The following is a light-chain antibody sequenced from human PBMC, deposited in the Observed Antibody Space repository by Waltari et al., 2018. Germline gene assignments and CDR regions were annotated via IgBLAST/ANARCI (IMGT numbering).Light chain of an antibody. V-gene: IGLV2-23*01. CDR3: CSYAGSYTWV. CDR1: SSDVGNYNL. J-gene: IGLJ3*02. Sequence: QSALTQPASVSGSPGQSITISCTGTSSDVGNYNLVSWYQQYPGKAPKVMIYDDNRRPSAVFDRFSGSKSGNTASLTISGVQAEDEADYYCCSYAGSYTWVFGGGTKLTVL. CDR2: DDN.